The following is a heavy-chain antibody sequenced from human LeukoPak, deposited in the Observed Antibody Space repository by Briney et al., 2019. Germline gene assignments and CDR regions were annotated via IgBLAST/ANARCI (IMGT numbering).Heavy chain of an antibody. CDR1: GGSVSGYY. V-gene: IGHV4-59*08. CDR3: ARQKEGDADYLEY. D-gene: IGHD3-16*01. J-gene: IGHJ4*02. Sequence: SETLSLTCVVSGGSVSGYYWSWIRQSPGKGLEWIADIYDDRSTNYKPSLESRLTISIEVSKNQVSLRLASVTAADTAIYFCARQKEGDADYLEYWGQGTLVTVSS. CDR2: IYDDRST.